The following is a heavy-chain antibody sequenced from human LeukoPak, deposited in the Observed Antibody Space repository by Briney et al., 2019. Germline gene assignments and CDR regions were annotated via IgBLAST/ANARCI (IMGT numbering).Heavy chain of an antibody. Sequence: GGSLRLSCVVSGFTFSNYWMSWVRQAPGKGLEWVANIKQHGSEKYYVDSVKGRFTISRDNAKNSLYLQMNSLRAEDTAVYYCARVFSSGWYIDYWGRGTLVTVSS. CDR2: IKQHGSEK. D-gene: IGHD6-19*01. CDR3: ARVFSSGWYIDY. V-gene: IGHV3-7*03. CDR1: GFTFSNYW. J-gene: IGHJ4*02.